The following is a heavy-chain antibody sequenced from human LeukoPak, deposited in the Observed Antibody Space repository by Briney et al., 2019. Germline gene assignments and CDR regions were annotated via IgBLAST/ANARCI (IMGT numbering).Heavy chain of an antibody. Sequence: PGGSLRLSCAASGFTFSSYSMNWVRQAPGKGLEWVSYISSSSSTIYYADSVKGRFTISRDNAKNSLYLQMNSLRAEDTAVYYCARDENYYDSSESWQLIDYWGQGTLVTVSS. CDR2: ISSSSSTI. CDR3: ARDENYYDSSESWQLIDY. D-gene: IGHD3-22*01. J-gene: IGHJ4*02. CDR1: GFTFSSYS. V-gene: IGHV3-48*01.